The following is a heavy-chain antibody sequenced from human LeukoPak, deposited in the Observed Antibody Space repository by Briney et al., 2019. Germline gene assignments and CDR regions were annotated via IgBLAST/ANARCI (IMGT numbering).Heavy chain of an antibody. V-gene: IGHV1-18*01. D-gene: IGHD1-26*01. Sequence: ASVKVSCKASGYTFTSYGISWVRQAPGQGLEWMGWISAYSGNTNYAQKLQGRVTMTTDTSTSTAYMELRSLRSDDTAVYYCARVSLSGTHFDYWGQGTLVTVSS. CDR2: ISAYSGNT. J-gene: IGHJ4*02. CDR1: GYTFTSYG. CDR3: ARVSLSGTHFDY.